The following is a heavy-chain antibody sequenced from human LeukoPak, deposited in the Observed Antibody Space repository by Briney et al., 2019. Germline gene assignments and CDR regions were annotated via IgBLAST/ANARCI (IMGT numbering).Heavy chain of an antibody. CDR3: ARDALQWGSYNWFDP. CDR1: GYTFTSYY. D-gene: IGHD3-16*01. V-gene: IGHV1-46*01. CDR2: INPSGGST. J-gene: IGHJ5*02. Sequence: ASVKVSCKASGYTFTSYYMRWVRQAPGQGLEWMGIINPSGGSTSYAQKFQGRVTMTRDTSTSTVYMELSSLRSEDTAVYYCARDALQWGSYNWFDPWGQGTLVTVSS.